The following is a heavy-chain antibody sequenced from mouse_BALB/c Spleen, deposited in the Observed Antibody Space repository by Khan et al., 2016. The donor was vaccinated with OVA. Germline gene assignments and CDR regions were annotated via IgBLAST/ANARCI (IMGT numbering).Heavy chain of an antibody. CDR3: APVGNYYVSFAY. CDR2: IYPFNDDT. CDR1: GYTFTSYV. Sequence: EVQLQQSGPELVKPGASVKMSCKASGYTFTSYVMHWVKQKPGLGLEWIGYIYPFNDDTKYNEKFKGMATLTSDKSSSTAYMELSSLTSEDSAVYYCAPVGNYYVSFAYWGQGTLVTVSA. V-gene: IGHV1S136*01. J-gene: IGHJ3*01. D-gene: IGHD1-1*01.